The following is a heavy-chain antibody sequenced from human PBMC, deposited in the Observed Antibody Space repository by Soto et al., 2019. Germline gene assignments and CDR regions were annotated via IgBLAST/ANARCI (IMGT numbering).Heavy chain of an antibody. CDR3: ARERSVGYCITTTCPKPFYYNAMDA. V-gene: IGHV1-69*12. CDR2: IIPIFGTP. CDR1: GGTFTNYA. D-gene: IGHD2-2*01. J-gene: IGHJ6*02. Sequence: QVQLVQSGAEVKKPGSSLKVSCKASGGTFTNYALSWVRQAPGQGPEWMGGIIPIFGTPDYAQKFQGRVIITADESTRTRSMELNSLRSDDTDVYYCARERSVGYCITTTCPKPFYYNAMDAWGQGTTVTVSS.